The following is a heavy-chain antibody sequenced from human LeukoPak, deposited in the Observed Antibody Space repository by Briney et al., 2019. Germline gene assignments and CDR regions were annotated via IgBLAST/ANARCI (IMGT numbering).Heavy chain of an antibody. CDR2: IYYSGST. V-gene: IGHV4-39*01. Sequence: SETLSLTCTVSGGSISSSSYYWGWIRQPPGKGLEWIGSIYYSGSTYYNPSLKSRVTISIDTSKDQFSLKLSSVTAADTAVYYCASGGSRAEYFQHWGQGTLVTVSS. J-gene: IGHJ1*01. CDR1: GGSISSSSYY. CDR3: ASGGSRAEYFQH. D-gene: IGHD1-26*01.